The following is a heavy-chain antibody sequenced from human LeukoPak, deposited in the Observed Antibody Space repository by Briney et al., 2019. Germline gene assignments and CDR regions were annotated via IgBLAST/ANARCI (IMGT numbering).Heavy chain of an antibody. V-gene: IGHV3-30-3*01. Sequence: GGSLRLSCAASGFTFSSYAMHWVRQAPGKGLEWVAVISYDGSNKYYAGSVEGRFTISRDNSKNTLYLQMNSLRAEDTAVYYCARGDYSNLYYYYGMDVWGQGTTVTVSS. CDR3: ARGDYSNLYYYYGMDV. D-gene: IGHD4-11*01. CDR2: ISYDGSNK. J-gene: IGHJ6*02. CDR1: GFTFSSYA.